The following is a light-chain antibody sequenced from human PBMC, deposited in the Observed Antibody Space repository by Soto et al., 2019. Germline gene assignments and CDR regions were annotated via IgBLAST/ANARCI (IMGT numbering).Light chain of an antibody. J-gene: IGKJ1*01. CDR2: DAS. CDR3: QQYNSYST. V-gene: IGKV1-5*01. CDR1: QNIETW. Sequence: DIQMTQSPSTLSASVGDRVTITCRASQNIETWLAWYQQKPGKAPKLLIYDASSLESGVPSRFSGSGSGTEFTLTISSLQPDDFATYYCQQYNSYSTFGQGTKVDIK.